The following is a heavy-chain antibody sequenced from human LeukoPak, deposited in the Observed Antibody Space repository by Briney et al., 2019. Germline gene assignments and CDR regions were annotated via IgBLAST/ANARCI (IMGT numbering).Heavy chain of an antibody. V-gene: IGHV3-64D*06. CDR2: ISSNGATT. D-gene: IGHD6-6*01. CDR3: VKDRSIAAPNNDFFDS. CDR1: GFTFNRFY. Sequence: ESGGSLRLSCSASGFTFNRFYLHWVRQAPGKGLEFVSHISSNGATTYYADSVKGGFTISRDNSKNTLYLQMSSLRADDTAVYYCVKDRSIAAPNNDFFDSWGQGALVTVSS. J-gene: IGHJ4*02.